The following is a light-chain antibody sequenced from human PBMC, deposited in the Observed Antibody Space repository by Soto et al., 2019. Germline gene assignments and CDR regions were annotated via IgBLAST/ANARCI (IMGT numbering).Light chain of an antibody. V-gene: IGKV1-5*03. CDR3: QQYSTYPWT. CDR2: KAS. CDR1: QSIGDW. Sequence: DIQMTQSPSTLSASVGDRVTITCRASQSIGDWLAWYQQKPGKAPKALMFKASSLESGVPSRFSGSGSGTEFTLTISSLQPDDFATYYCQQYSTYPWTFAQGTKVEIK. J-gene: IGKJ1*01.